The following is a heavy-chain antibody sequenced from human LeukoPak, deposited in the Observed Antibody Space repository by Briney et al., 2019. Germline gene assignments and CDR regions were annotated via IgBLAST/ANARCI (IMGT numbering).Heavy chain of an antibody. Sequence: PSETLSLTCTVSGGSFSSTSYYWAWIRHPPGKGLEWIGSIHYTGSTYYNPSLKRRVTVSGDTSKNQCSLKLSSVTAADRAMYSGARDFAIGILRYFDYWGQGTLVTVSS. CDR2: IHYTGST. CDR3: ARDFAIGILRYFDY. J-gene: IGHJ4*02. V-gene: IGHV4-39*07. D-gene: IGHD2-15*01. CDR1: GGSFSSTSYY.